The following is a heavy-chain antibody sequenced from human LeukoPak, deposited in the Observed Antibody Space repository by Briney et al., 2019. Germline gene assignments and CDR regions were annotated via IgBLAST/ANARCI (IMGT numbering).Heavy chain of an antibody. CDR2: ISWDGGST. CDR1: GFTFDDYT. J-gene: IGHJ5*02. CDR3: AKDSGYSSSSEAGWFDP. Sequence: GGSLRLSCAASGFTFDDYTMHWVRQAPGKGLEWVSLISWDGGSTYYADSVKGRFTISRDNSKDSLYLQMNSLRTEDTALYYCAKDSGYSSSSEAGWFDPWGQGTLVTVSS. D-gene: IGHD6-6*01. V-gene: IGHV3-43*01.